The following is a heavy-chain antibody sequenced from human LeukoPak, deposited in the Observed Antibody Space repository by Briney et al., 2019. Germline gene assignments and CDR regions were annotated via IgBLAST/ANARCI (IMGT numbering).Heavy chain of an antibody. Sequence: ASVKVSCKASGYTFTSYGITWVRQAPGQGLEWMGWISGYNGNTNYTQKLQGRVTMTTDTSTSTAYMELRSLRSDDTAVYYCARDTHRTSDAFDIWGQGTMVTVSS. J-gene: IGHJ3*02. CDR3: ARDTHRTSDAFDI. CDR2: ISGYNGNT. V-gene: IGHV1-18*01. CDR1: GYTFTSYG.